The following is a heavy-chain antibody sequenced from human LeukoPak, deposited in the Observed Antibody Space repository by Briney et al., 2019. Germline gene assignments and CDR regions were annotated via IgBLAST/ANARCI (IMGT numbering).Heavy chain of an antibody. CDR3: ARDKAPWVFSDAFDI. Sequence: GESLKISCKGSGYSFTSYWIGWVRQAPGQGLEWMGWISAYNGNTNYAQKLQGRVTMTTDTSTSTAYMEPRSLRSDDTAVYYCARDKAPWVFSDAFDIWGQGTMVTVSS. CDR1: GYSFTSYW. V-gene: IGHV1-18*04. CDR2: ISAYNGNT. J-gene: IGHJ3*02. D-gene: IGHD6-13*01.